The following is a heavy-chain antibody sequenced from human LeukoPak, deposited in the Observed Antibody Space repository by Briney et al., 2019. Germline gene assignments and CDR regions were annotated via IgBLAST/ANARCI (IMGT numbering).Heavy chain of an antibody. V-gene: IGHV3-7*01. D-gene: IGHD6-13*01. CDR3: ATTDDSAAGPF. Sequence: GSLRPSWAAPGFTFCHYWVTRVRQAPGEGLEWVANISTDGSAIFYADSVKGRFTISRENVKNSLSLQMNSLRVEDTAVYYCATTDDSAAGPFWGQGTLVAVSS. CDR1: GFTFCHYW. J-gene: IGHJ4*02. CDR2: ISTDGSAI.